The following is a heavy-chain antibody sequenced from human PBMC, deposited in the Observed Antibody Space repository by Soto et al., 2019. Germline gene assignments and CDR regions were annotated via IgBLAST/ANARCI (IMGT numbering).Heavy chain of an antibody. D-gene: IGHD1-20*01. V-gene: IGHV4-31*03. CDR1: GGSINSGGYF. CDR3: ASLNNTSPGWFDT. J-gene: IGHJ5*02. Sequence: SETLSLTCSVSGGSINSGGYFWSWIRQHPGKGLECIGYTYHSGITYYNPSLKSRVTISVDTSKNEFSLQLRSVTAADTAVYFCASLNNTSPGWFDTWGQGTLVTVSS. CDR2: TYHSGIT.